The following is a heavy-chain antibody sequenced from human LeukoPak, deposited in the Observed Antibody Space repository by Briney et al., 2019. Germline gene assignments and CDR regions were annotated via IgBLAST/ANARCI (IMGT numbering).Heavy chain of an antibody. CDR1: GYTFTSYG. CDR2: ISAYNGNT. CDR3: ARDKGIAARPPYFDY. J-gene: IGHJ4*02. V-gene: IGHV1-18*01. Sequence: ASVKVSCKASGYTFTSYGISWVRQAAGQGLEWMGWISAYNGNTNYAQKLQGRVTMTTDTSTSTAYMELRSLRSDDTAVYYCARDKGIAARPPYFDYWGQGTLVTVSS. D-gene: IGHD6-6*01.